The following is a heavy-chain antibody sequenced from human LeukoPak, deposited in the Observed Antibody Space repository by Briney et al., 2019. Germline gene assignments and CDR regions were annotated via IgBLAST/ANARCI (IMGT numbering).Heavy chain of an antibody. CDR3: ANQGSGGSSGFDY. Sequence: SVKVSCKASGGTFSNYAISWVRQAPGQGLEWMGGIIPIFDTANYAQNFQGRVTITADKSTSTAYMEMSSLRSEDTAVYYCANQGSGGSSGFDYWGQGTLVTVSS. J-gene: IGHJ4*02. CDR2: IIPIFDTA. V-gene: IGHV1-69*06. D-gene: IGHD2-15*01. CDR1: GGTFSNYA.